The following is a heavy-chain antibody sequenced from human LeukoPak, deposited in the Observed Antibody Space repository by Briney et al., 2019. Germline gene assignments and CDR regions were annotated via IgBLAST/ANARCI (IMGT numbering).Heavy chain of an antibody. Sequence: SETLSLTCTVSGGSISSSSYYWGWIRQPPGKGLEWIGGIYYSGSTYYNSSLKSRVTISVDTSKNQFSLKLSSVTAADTAVYYCARLKRTGYCTSGVCYFDYWGQGTLVTVSS. D-gene: IGHD2-8*01. CDR3: ARLKRTGYCTSGVCYFDY. CDR1: GGSISSSSYY. J-gene: IGHJ4*02. CDR2: IYYSGST. V-gene: IGHV4-39*01.